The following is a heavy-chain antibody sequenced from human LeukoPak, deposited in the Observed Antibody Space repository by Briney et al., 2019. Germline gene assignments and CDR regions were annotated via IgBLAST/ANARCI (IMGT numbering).Heavy chain of an antibody. D-gene: IGHD4-23*01. Sequence: SETLSLTCTVSGVSISSSSYYWGWIRQPPGKGLEWIGSIYYSGSTYYNPSLKSRVTISVDTSKNQFSLKLSSVTAADTAVYYCARRIVVTRGFDYWGQGTLVTVSS. CDR3: ARRIVVTRGFDY. CDR2: IYYSGST. V-gene: IGHV4-39*01. J-gene: IGHJ4*02. CDR1: GVSISSSSYY.